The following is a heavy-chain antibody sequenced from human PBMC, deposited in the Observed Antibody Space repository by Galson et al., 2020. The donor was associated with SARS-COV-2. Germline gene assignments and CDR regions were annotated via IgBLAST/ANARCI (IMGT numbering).Heavy chain of an antibody. CDR1: GYTFTGYY. V-gene: IGHV1-2*07. CDR2: INPNSGGT. CDR3: ARDGTAMVTNGFDI. J-gene: IGHJ3*02. D-gene: IGHD5-18*01. Sequence: SVKVSCKASGYTFTGYYMHWVRQAPGQGLEWMGWINPNSGGTNYAHKFQGRVTMTMDTSISIAYMEPSRLRSDATAVYYCARDGTAMVTNGFDIWGQGTMVTVSS.